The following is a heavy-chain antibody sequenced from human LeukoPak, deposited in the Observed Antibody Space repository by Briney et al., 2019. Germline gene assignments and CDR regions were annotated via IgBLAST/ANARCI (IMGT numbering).Heavy chain of an antibody. Sequence: GGSLRLSCEASGFTFSGYWMHWVRQAPGKGLEWVAIISNDGSRKYYAHSVEGRFTISRDNSKNTLYLQMDSLRAEDTAVYYCARDRAWNYFDYWGQGTLVTVSS. V-gene: IGHV3-30*03. CDR3: ARDRAWNYFDY. D-gene: IGHD3-3*01. CDR2: ISNDGSRK. CDR1: GFTFSGYW. J-gene: IGHJ4*02.